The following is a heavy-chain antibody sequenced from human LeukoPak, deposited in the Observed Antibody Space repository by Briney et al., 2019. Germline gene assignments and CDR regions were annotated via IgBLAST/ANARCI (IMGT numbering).Heavy chain of an antibody. V-gene: IGHV1-18*01. CDR1: GYTFTSYG. CDR3: ARDRGSGTYYDFWSGYYDVGY. CDR2: ISAYNGNT. Sequence: ASVKVSCKASGYTFTSYGISWVRQAPGRGLEWMGWISAYNGNTNYAQKLQGRVTMTTDTSTSTAYMELRSLRSDDTAVYYCARDRGSGTYYDFWSGYYDVGYWGQGTLVTVSS. J-gene: IGHJ4*02. D-gene: IGHD3-3*01.